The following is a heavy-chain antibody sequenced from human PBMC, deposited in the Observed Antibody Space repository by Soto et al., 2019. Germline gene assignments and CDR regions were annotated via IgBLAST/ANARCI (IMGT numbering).Heavy chain of an antibody. CDR1: GGSISSYF. J-gene: IGHJ3*02. CDR3: ARDGDFWSGSYAFDI. Sequence: PSETLSLTCTVSGGSISSYFWSWIRQPAGKGLEWIGRIYTSGSTNYNPSLKSRVTMSVDTSKNQFSLRLSSVTAADTAVYYCARDGDFWSGSYAFDIWGHGTMVTVSS. V-gene: IGHV4-4*07. CDR2: IYTSGST. D-gene: IGHD3-3*01.